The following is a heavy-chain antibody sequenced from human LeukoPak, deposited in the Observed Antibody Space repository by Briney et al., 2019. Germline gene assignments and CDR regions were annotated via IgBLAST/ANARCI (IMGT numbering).Heavy chain of an antibody. D-gene: IGHD6-13*01. CDR1: GGTFSSYA. CDR2: IIPIFGTA. Sequence: SVKVSCKASGGTFSSYAISWVRQAPGQGLEWMGGIIPIFGTANYAQKSQGRVTITTDESTSTAYMELSSLRSEDTAVYYCARVGVPYSSSYWFDPWGQGTLVTVSS. J-gene: IGHJ5*02. CDR3: ARVGVPYSSSYWFDP. V-gene: IGHV1-69*05.